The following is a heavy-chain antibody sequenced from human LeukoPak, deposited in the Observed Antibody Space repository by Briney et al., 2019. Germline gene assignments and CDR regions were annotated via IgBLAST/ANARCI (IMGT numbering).Heavy chain of an antibody. CDR3: AKDLSDSSGYPLGYYGMDV. CDR2: ISGSGGST. V-gene: IGHV3-23*01. J-gene: IGHJ6*02. D-gene: IGHD3-22*01. Sequence: GGSLRLSCAASGFSFSSYAMSWVRQAPGKGLEWVSAISGSGGSTYYADSVKGRFTISRDNSKNTLYLQMNSLRAEDTAVYYCAKDLSDSSGYPLGYYGMDVWGQGTTVTVSS. CDR1: GFSFSSYA.